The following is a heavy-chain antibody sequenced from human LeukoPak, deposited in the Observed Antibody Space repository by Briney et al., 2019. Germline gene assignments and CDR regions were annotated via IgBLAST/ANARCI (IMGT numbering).Heavy chain of an antibody. CDR2: IKSKTDGGTT. J-gene: IGHJ4*02. CDR1: GFTFSSYA. CDR3: TTDRGEQLAPAFDY. Sequence: GGSLRLSCAASGFTFSSYAMSWVRQAPGKGLEWVGRIKSKTDGGTTDYAASVKGRFTISRDDSKNTLYLQMNSLKTEDTAVYYCTTDRGEQLAPAFDYWGQGTLVTVSS. V-gene: IGHV3-15*01. D-gene: IGHD6-6*01.